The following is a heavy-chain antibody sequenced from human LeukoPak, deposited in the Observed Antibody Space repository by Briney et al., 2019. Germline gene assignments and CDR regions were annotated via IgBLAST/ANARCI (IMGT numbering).Heavy chain of an antibody. D-gene: IGHD3-9*01. Sequence: PGGSLRLSCAASGFSFSNYAMHWVRQAPDKRLEWVTIIWYDGSNKDYADSVKGRFTISRDNSKNTLYLRMNSLRAEDTALYYCTRTTGNHLDHWGQGTLVTVSS. CDR2: IWYDGSNK. CDR3: TRTTGNHLDH. V-gene: IGHV3-33*01. J-gene: IGHJ4*02. CDR1: GFSFSNYA.